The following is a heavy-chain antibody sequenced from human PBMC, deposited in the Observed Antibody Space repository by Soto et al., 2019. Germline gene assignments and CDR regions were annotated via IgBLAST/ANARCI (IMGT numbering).Heavy chain of an antibody. Sequence: ASVKVSCKASGYTFTSYAMHWVRQAPGQRLEWMGWINAGNGNTKYSQKFQGRVTITRDTSTDTAYMELSSLRSEDTAVYYCATGLTSSSPYSSGWYGLLDYWGQGTLVTVS. J-gene: IGHJ4*02. V-gene: IGHV1-3*01. CDR3: ATGLTSSSPYSSGWYGLLDY. D-gene: IGHD6-19*01. CDR1: GYTFTSYA. CDR2: INAGNGNT.